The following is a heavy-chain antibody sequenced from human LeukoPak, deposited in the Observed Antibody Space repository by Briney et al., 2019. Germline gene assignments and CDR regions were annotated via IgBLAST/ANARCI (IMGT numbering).Heavy chain of an antibody. CDR2: IIPIFGTA. CDR3: ARDTIFGVDHDAFDI. V-gene: IGHV1-69*13. CDR1: GGTFSSYA. J-gene: IGHJ3*02. D-gene: IGHD3-3*01. Sequence: SVKVSCKASGGTFSSYAISWVRQAPGQGLEWMGGIIPIFGTANYAQKFQGRVTITADESTSTAYMELSSLRSEDTAVYYCARDTIFGVDHDAFDIWGQGTMVTVSS.